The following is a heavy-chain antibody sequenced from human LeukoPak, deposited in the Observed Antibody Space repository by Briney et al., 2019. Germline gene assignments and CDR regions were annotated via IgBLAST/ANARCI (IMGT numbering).Heavy chain of an antibody. D-gene: IGHD3-10*01. V-gene: IGHV4-39*07. CDR3: ARLAYFGSGTYGFNC. CDR1: GDSISNTDYY. CDR2: IYYTGST. J-gene: IGHJ4*02. Sequence: SETLSLTCSVSGDSISNTDYYWGWIRQPPGKGLEWLGSIYYTGSTNDNPSLKSRVTLSVDTSRNQFSLKLSSVTAADTAVYYCARLAYFGSGTYGFNCWGQGTLVIVSS.